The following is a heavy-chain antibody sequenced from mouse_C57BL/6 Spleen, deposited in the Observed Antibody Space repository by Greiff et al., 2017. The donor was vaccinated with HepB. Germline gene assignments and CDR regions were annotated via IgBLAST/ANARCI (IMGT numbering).Heavy chain of an antibody. V-gene: IGHV14-3*01. J-gene: IGHJ1*03. Sequence: VQLKESVAELVRPGASVKLSCTASGFNIKNTYMHWVKQRPEQGLEWIGRIDPANGNTKYAPKFQGKATITAETASNTAYLQLSSLTSEDTAIYYCARECITTVVATGFDVWGTGTTVTVSS. CDR1: GFNIKNTY. CDR2: IDPANGNT. D-gene: IGHD1-1*01. CDR3: ARECITTVVATGFDV.